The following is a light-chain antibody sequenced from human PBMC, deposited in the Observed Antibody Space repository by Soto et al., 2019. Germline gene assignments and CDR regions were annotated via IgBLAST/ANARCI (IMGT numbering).Light chain of an antibody. CDR1: RAITNH. Sequence: PLTQSPSPLSASVGDRVSISCRASRAITNHLNWYQQKPGKAPILLVYAASTLETGVPSRFSGSGSGTHFTLTVSSLQPDDFTTFYCQQFHSFPWTFGQGTKVEI. CDR3: QQFHSFPWT. J-gene: IGKJ1*01. V-gene: IGKV1-13*02. CDR2: AAS.